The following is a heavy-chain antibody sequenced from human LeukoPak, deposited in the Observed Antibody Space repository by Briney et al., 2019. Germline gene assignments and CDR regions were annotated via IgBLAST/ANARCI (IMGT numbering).Heavy chain of an antibody. CDR1: GFTFSSYW. Sequence: GGSLRLSCAASGFTFSSYWMSWVRQAPGKGLEWVANIKQDGSEKYYVDPVKGRFTISRDNAKNSLYLQMNSLRAEDTAVYYCARESARRDGYNTRAFDIWGQGTMVTVSS. J-gene: IGHJ3*02. CDR2: IKQDGSEK. D-gene: IGHD5-24*01. V-gene: IGHV3-7*01. CDR3: ARESARRDGYNTRAFDI.